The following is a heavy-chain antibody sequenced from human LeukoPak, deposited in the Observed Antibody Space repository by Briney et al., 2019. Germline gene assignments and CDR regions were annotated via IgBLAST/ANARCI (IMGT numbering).Heavy chain of an antibody. D-gene: IGHD3-10*01. V-gene: IGHV3-23*01. CDR3: ARDCNHGSGNSNPPFCF. J-gene: IGHJ4*02. Sequence: SGGSLRLSCAASGFTFSSYAMSWVRQAPGKGLEWVSAISGSGGSTYYADSVKGRFTISRDNSKNTLYLQVNSLRADDTAVYYCARDCNHGSGNSNPPFCFWGQGTLVTVSS. CDR1: GFTFSSYA. CDR2: ISGSGGST.